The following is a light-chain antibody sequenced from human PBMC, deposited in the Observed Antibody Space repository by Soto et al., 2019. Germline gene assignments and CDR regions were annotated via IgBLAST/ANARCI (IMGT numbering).Light chain of an antibody. Sequence: ETVMTQSPATLSVSPGERAALCCRASQSVSSNLAWYQQKPGQAPRLLIYGASTRATGIPARFSGSGSGTDFTLTISSLQSEDFAVYFCQQYKNWPPLTFGGGTKVEIK. V-gene: IGKV3-15*01. J-gene: IGKJ4*01. CDR3: QQYKNWPPLT. CDR2: GAS. CDR1: QSVSSN.